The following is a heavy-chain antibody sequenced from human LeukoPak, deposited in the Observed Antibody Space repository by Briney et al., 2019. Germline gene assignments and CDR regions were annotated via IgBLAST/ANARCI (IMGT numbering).Heavy chain of an antibody. J-gene: IGHJ4*02. CDR1: GGSISSYY. Sequence: SETLSLTCTVSGGSISSYYRSWIRQPPGQGLEWIGYIYYSGSTNYNPSLKSRVTISVDTSKIQLTLKLSSVTAADTAVYYWAGYYHSFFHYWGQGTLVTVSS. CDR3: AGYYHSFFHY. V-gene: IGHV4-59*12. CDR2: IYYSGST. D-gene: IGHD2-8*01.